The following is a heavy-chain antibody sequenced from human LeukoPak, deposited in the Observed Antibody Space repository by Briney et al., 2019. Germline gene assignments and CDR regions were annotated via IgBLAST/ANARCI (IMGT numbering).Heavy chain of an antibody. D-gene: IGHD3-10*01. CDR1: GFTFSSYG. J-gene: IGHJ4*02. CDR3: ARDPYIPAEEPVSMVRGLAPDY. CDR2: IWYDGSNK. Sequence: GGSLRLSCAASGFTFSSYGMHWVRQAPGKGLEWVAVIWYDGSNKYYADSVKGRFTISRDNSKNTLYLQMNSLRAEDTAVYYCARDPYIPAEEPVSMVRGLAPDYWGQGTLVTVSS. V-gene: IGHV3-33*01.